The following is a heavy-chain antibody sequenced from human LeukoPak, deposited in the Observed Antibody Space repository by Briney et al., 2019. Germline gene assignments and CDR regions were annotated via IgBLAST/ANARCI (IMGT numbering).Heavy chain of an antibody. CDR1: GFTFSSYW. CDR2: MKGSEE. CDR3: RRWARYCSEGSCYSWFDP. J-gene: IGHJ5*02. D-gene: IGHD2-15*01. V-gene: IGHV3-7*01. Sequence: GGSLRLSCAASGFTFSSYWMSWVRQAPGKGLEWVAKMKGSEEYYVDSVQGRFTISRDNAKNSVYLQMNSLRVDDTAVYYCRRWARYCSEGSCYSWFDPWGQGTLVTVSS.